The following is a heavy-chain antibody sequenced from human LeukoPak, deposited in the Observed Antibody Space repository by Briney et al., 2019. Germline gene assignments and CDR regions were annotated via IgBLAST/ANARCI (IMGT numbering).Heavy chain of an antibody. CDR2: IYYSGST. D-gene: IGHD2-8*01. Sequence: SETLSLTCTVSGGSISSSSYYWGWIRQPPGKGLEWIGSIYYSGSTYYNPSLKSRVTISVDTSKNQFSLKLSSVTAADTAVYYCARDLIVLMDPAWFDPWGQEPWSPSPQ. CDR1: GGSISSSSYY. V-gene: IGHV4-39*07. J-gene: IGHJ5*02. CDR3: ARDLIVLMDPAWFDP.